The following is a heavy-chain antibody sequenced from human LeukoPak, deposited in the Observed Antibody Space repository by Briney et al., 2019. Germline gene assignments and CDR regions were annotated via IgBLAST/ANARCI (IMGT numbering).Heavy chain of an antibody. CDR1: GFVFSDYA. V-gene: IGHV4-59*08. D-gene: IGHD2-2*02. J-gene: IGHJ4*02. CDR3: ARHVYLVDPFDY. Sequence: GSLRLSCAASGFVFSDYAMSWVRQAPGKGLEWIGYIYYSGSTNYNPSLKSRVTISVDTSKNQFSLKLSSVTAADTAVYYCARHVYLVDPFDYWGQGTLVSVSS. CDR2: IYYSGST.